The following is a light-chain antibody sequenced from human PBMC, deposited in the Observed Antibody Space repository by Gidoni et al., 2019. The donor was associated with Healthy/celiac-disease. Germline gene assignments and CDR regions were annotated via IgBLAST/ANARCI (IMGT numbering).Light chain of an antibody. CDR1: QSVSSSY. V-gene: IGKV3-20*01. CDR3: QQYGSSPT. Sequence: EIVLTQSPGTLSLSPGERATLSCRASQSVSSSYLAWYQQKHGQAPRLLIYGASSRATGIPDSFSGSGSGTDFTLTISRLEPEDFAVYYCQQYGSSPTFGQGTRLEIK. CDR2: GAS. J-gene: IGKJ5*01.